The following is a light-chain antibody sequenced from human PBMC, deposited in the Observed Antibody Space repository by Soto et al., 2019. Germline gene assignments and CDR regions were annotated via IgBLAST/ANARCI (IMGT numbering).Light chain of an antibody. J-gene: IGKJ4*01. Sequence: EIVMTQSPATLSVSPGESATLSCRASQSVRNNLAWYQQKPGQAPRLLIYGASTRATGVPGRFSGSGSGTEFTLTISSLQSEDFAVYYCQQYGDWPLTLGGGTKVDIK. V-gene: IGKV3-15*01. CDR1: QSVRNN. CDR2: GAS. CDR3: QQYGDWPLT.